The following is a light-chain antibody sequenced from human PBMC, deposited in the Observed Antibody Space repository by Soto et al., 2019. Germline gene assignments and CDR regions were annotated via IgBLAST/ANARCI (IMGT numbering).Light chain of an antibody. CDR1: SSDVGGYNY. CDR2: DVS. Sequence: ALTQPASVSGSPGQSITISCTGTSSDVGGYNYVSWYQQHPGKAPKLLIYDVSNRPSGASNRFSGSKSGNTASLTISGLQAEDEADYYCSSYTGSTTLHYVFGTGTKVTVL. CDR3: SSYTGSTTLHYV. V-gene: IGLV2-14*01. J-gene: IGLJ1*01.